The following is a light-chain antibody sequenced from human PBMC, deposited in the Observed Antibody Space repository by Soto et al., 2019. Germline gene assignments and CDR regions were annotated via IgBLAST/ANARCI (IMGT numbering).Light chain of an antibody. CDR3: QQYGSSPRT. V-gene: IGKV3-20*01. J-gene: IGKJ1*01. CDR1: QSVSSSY. CDR2: GAS. Sequence: EIVLTQSPGTLSLSPGERATLSCRASQSVSSSYLAWYQQKPGQAPRLLIYGASSRATGIPDRFSGSGSGTDFTLTIRRMEPEDFAGYYCQQYGSSPRTFGQGTKVEIK.